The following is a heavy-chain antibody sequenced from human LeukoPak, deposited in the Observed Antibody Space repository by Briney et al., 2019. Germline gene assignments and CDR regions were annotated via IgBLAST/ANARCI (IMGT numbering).Heavy chain of an antibody. J-gene: IGHJ4*02. V-gene: IGHV3-11*01. CDR1: GXXFSDYY. CDR2: ISSSGSTI. Sequence: PGGSLRLXCAAXGXXFSDYYMSWIRQAPGKGLEWVSYISSSGSTIYYADSVKGRFTISRDNAKNSLYLQMNSLRAEDTAVYYCARDLSAMVFSFDYWGQGTLVTVSS. D-gene: IGHD5-18*01. CDR3: ARDLSAMVFSFDY.